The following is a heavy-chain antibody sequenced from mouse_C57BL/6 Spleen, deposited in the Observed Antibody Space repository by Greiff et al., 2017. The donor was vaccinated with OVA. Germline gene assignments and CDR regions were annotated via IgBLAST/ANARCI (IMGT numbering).Heavy chain of an antibody. Sequence: QVQLQQPGAELVMPGASVKLSCKASGYTFTSYWMHWVKQRPGQGFEWIGEIDPSDSYTNYNQKFKGKSTLTVDKSSSTAYMQLSSLTSEDSAVYYCARRGPWYFDVWGTGTTVTVSS. CDR3: ARRGPWYFDV. J-gene: IGHJ1*03. CDR1: GYTFTSYW. CDR2: IDPSDSYT. V-gene: IGHV1-69*01.